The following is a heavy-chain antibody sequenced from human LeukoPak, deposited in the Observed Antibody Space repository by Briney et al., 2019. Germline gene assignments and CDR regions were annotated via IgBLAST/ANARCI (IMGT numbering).Heavy chain of an antibody. CDR2: ISAYNGNT. J-gene: IGHJ4*02. Sequence: ASVKVSCKASGYTFTSYGISWVRQAPGQGLEWMGWISAYNGNTNYAQKLQGRVTMTTDTSTSTAYMELRSLRSEDTAVYYCAREGVVAATATYFDYWGQGTLVTVSS. D-gene: IGHD2-15*01. V-gene: IGHV1-18*01. CDR3: AREGVVAATATYFDY. CDR1: GYTFTSYG.